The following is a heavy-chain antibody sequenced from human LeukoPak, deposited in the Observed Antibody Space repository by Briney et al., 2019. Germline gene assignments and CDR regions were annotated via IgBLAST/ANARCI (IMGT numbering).Heavy chain of an antibody. CDR2: INPDTGAT. CDR1: GYTFTGYY. J-gene: IGHJ6*02. V-gene: IGHV1-2*02. Sequence: ASVKVSCKASGYTFTGYYMHWVRQAPGQGLEWMGWINPDTGATDIAQKFQGRVTMTRDTSISAAYMEVSRLRSDDTAVYYCTRDHCSYINCYEDYYYGMDVWGQGTTVTVSS. CDR3: TRDHCSYINCYEDYYYGMDV. D-gene: IGHD2-2*01.